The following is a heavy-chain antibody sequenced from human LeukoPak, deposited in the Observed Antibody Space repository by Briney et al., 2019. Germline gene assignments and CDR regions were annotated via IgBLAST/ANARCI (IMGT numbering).Heavy chain of an antibody. CDR2: IGSTSSTI. Sequence: PGGSLRLSCAASGFTFSSYSMNWVRQAPGKGLEWVSYIGSTSSTIYYADSVKGRFTISRDNSKNTLYLQMNSLRAEDTAVYYCARDRRYCSGGSCYSGWFDPWGQGTLVTVSS. CDR1: GFTFSSYS. V-gene: IGHV3-48*01. J-gene: IGHJ5*02. CDR3: ARDRRYCSGGSCYSGWFDP. D-gene: IGHD2-15*01.